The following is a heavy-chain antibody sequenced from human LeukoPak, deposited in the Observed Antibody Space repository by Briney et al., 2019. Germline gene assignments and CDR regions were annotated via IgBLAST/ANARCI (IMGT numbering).Heavy chain of an antibody. J-gene: IGHJ4*02. D-gene: IGHD5-18*01. CDR2: IKKDGSEK. Sequence: PGGSLRLSCAASGSTFSSYWMSWVRQAPGKGLEWVANIKKDGSEKYYVDSVKGRFTISRDSAKTSLYLQMISLRAEDTAVYYCARHLSGVTGYTYGRGIDYWGQGTLVTVSS. CDR1: GSTFSSYW. CDR3: ARHLSGVTGYTYGRGIDY. V-gene: IGHV3-7*01.